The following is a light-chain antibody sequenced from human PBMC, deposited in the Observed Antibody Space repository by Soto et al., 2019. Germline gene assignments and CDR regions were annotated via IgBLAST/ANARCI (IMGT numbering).Light chain of an antibody. V-gene: IGLV2-11*01. Sequence: QSVLTQPRSVSGSPGQSVTISCTGTSSDIGGYNHVAWYQQHPDKAPKLMIFAVSKRPSGVPDRFSGSKSGNTASLTISGLQAEDEADYYCSSYAGSYTYFFATGTKLTVL. J-gene: IGLJ1*01. CDR2: AVS. CDR1: SSDIGGYNH. CDR3: SSYAGSYTYF.